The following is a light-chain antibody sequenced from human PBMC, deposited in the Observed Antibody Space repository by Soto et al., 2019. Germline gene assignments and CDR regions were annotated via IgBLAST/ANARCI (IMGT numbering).Light chain of an antibody. CDR2: KAS. J-gene: IGKJ4*01. Sequence: MTQSPSTLSASVGDRVTITCRASQSISSWLAWYQQKPGKAPKLLIYKASSLESGVPSRFSGSGSGTEFTLTISSLQPDDFAIYYCQQYKSFSLTFGGGTKVEIK. CDR3: QQYKSFSLT. V-gene: IGKV1-5*03. CDR1: QSISSW.